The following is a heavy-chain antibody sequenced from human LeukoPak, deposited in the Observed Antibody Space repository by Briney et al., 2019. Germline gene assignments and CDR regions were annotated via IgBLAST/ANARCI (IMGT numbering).Heavy chain of an antibody. J-gene: IGHJ4*02. CDR3: ARDVRHPDY. CDR1: GGSISSYY. CDR2: ISSSGSTI. Sequence: LSLTCTVSGGSISSYYWSWIRQPAGKGLEWVSYISSSGSTIYYADSVKGRFTISRDNAKNSLYLQMNSLRAEDTAVYYCARDVRHPDYWGQGTLVTVSS. V-gene: IGHV3-11*04. D-gene: IGHD1-1*01.